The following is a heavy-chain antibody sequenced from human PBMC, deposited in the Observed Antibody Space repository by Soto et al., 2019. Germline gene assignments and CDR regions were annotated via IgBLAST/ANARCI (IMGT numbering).Heavy chain of an antibody. CDR1: GGSVSSGSYY. CDR2: IYYSGST. Sequence: PSETLSLTCTVSGGSVSSGSYYWSWIRQPPGKGLEWIGYIYYSGSTNYNPSLKSRVTISVDTSKNQFSLKLSSVTAADTAVYYCASLVDSSGYYDYYYGMDVWGQGTTVTVS. D-gene: IGHD3-22*01. V-gene: IGHV4-61*01. J-gene: IGHJ6*02. CDR3: ASLVDSSGYYDYYYGMDV.